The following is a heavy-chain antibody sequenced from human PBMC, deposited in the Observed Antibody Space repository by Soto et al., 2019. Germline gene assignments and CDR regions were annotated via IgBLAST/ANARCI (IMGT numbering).Heavy chain of an antibody. CDR1: GFTFSSYG. CDR3: AREQGAYAECFQQ. D-gene: IGHD1-26*01. J-gene: IGHJ1*01. CDR2: IWYDGSNK. V-gene: IGHV3-33*01. Sequence: QVQLVESGGGVVQPGRSLRLSCAASGFTFSSYGMHWVRQAPGKGLEWVALIWYDGSNKYYADSVKGRFTISRDNSKNRLYVQMNSLRAGETAVLYCAREQGAYAECFQQWGQGTLVTGSS.